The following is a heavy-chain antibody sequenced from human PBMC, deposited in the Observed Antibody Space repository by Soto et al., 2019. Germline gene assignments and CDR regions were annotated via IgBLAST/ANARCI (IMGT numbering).Heavy chain of an antibody. Sequence: TGGSLRLSCAASGFTFSSYSMNWVRQAPGKGLEWVSSISSSSSYIYYADSVKGRFTISRDNAKNSLYLQMNSLRAEDTAVYYCARDSFQYSSSWYPPNYFDYWGQGTLVTVSS. J-gene: IGHJ4*02. D-gene: IGHD6-13*01. V-gene: IGHV3-21*01. CDR3: ARDSFQYSSSWYPPNYFDY. CDR1: GFTFSSYS. CDR2: ISSSSSYI.